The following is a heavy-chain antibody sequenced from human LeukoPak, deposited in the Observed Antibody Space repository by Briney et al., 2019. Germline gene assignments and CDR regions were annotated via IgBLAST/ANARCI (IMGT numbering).Heavy chain of an antibody. D-gene: IGHD1-14*01. V-gene: IGHV4-59*01. CDR2: IYHSGSA. CDR3: VRDNWQQVDRKWYYYSLDV. Sequence: PSETLSLTCTVSDGSISTYYWSWIRQPPGKGLEWIGYIYHSGSASYNPSLKSRVTISVDTSKNQFYLNVNSVTAADTAVYYCVRDNWQQVDRKWYYYSLDVWGQGTTVTVSS. CDR1: DGSISTYY. J-gene: IGHJ6*02.